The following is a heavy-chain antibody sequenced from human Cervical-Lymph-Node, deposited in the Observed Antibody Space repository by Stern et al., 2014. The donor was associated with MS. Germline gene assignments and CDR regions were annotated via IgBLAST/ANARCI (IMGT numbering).Heavy chain of an antibody. J-gene: IGHJ4*02. CDR3: ARIRDSSGDFDY. CDR2: IFSNDEK. CDR1: GFSLSNARMG. V-gene: IGHV2-26*01. Sequence: QVTLRESGPVLVKPTETLTLTCTVSGFSLSNARMGVSWIRQPPGKALEWLAHIFSNDEKSYSTSLKSRLPISKDTSKSQVVLTMTNMDPVDTATYYCARIRDSSGDFDYWGQGTLVTVSS. D-gene: IGHD6-19*01.